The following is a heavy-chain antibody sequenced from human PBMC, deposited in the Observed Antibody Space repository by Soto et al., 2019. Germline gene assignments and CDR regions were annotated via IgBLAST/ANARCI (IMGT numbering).Heavy chain of an antibody. Sequence: EVQLLESGAGLVQPGGSLRLSCAASGFTFSSYAMSWVRQAPGKGLEWVSAISGSGGSTYYADSVKGRFTISRDNSKNTLYLQMNSLRAEDTAVYYCAHLAMVRGVIPYFDYWGQGTLVTVSS. V-gene: IGHV3-23*01. CDR1: GFTFSSYA. CDR2: ISGSGGST. CDR3: AHLAMVRGVIPYFDY. J-gene: IGHJ4*02. D-gene: IGHD3-10*01.